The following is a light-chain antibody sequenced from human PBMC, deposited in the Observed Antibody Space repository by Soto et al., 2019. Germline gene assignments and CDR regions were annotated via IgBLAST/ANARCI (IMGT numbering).Light chain of an antibody. J-gene: IGLJ3*02. CDR1: MRDVGAYNL. CDR2: EVR. Sequence: QSVLTQPASVSGSAGQSITISCSGTMRDVGAYNLVSWYQQHPVTAPKLIIYEVRNRPSGISSRFSGSRSGNTASLTISGLQSEDEGDYYCSAYTARSTLVFGGGTKVTVL. V-gene: IGLV2-14*01. CDR3: SAYTARSTLV.